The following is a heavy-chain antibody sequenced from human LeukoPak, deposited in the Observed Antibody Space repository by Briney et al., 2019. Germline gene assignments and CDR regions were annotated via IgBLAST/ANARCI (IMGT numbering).Heavy chain of an antibody. V-gene: IGHV3-23*01. CDR3: DKDGDYWGLKGGFDY. Sequence: GGSLRLSCTVSGFILRLYAVSGLRQARGKALEWVSGICGAGDRIHYADSVRGLFTISRDNAEITLYLHMNTLRPHDTGVFYCDKDGDYWGLKGGFDYWGQGTLVTVSS. CDR2: ICGAGDRI. D-gene: IGHD2-21*02. J-gene: IGHJ4*02. CDR1: GFILRLYA.